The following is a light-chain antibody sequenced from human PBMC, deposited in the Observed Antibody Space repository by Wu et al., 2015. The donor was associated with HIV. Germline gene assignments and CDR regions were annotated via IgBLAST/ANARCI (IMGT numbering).Light chain of an antibody. CDR1: QTVTSDH. Sequence: EIVLTQSPGTLSLSPEERVTLSCRASQTVTSDHLAWYQHRPGQAPRLLIYGASSRATGIPDRFSGTGSATDFTLIISRLEPEDSAVYYCQQYGSSPFTFGGGTKVEIK. CDR3: QQYGSSPFT. V-gene: IGKV3-20*01. CDR2: GAS. J-gene: IGKJ4*01.